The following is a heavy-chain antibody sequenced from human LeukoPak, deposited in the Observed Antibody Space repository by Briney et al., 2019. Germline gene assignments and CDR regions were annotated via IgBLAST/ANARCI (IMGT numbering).Heavy chain of an antibody. D-gene: IGHD6-13*01. CDR3: ARSSSSWYGHNWFDP. CDR1: GFTFSSYS. V-gene: IGHV3-21*01. Sequence: GGSLRLSCAASGFTFSSYSMNWVRQAPGKGLEWVSSISSSSSYIYYADSVKGRFTISRDNAKNSLYLQMNSLRAEDTAVYYCARSSSSWYGHNWFDPWGQGTLVTVSS. J-gene: IGHJ5*02. CDR2: ISSSSSYI.